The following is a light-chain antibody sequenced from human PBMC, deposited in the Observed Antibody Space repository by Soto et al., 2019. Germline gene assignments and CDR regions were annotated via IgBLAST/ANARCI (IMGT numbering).Light chain of an antibody. CDR3: QKYNNWPYT. CDR1: QSVSSN. V-gene: IGKV3-15*01. J-gene: IGKJ2*01. Sequence: EIVMTQSPATLSVFPGERATLSCRASQSVSSNLVWYQQKPGQAPKLLIYNTFTRATGIPVRFSGSGSGTEFTLTISSLQSEDFAVYYCQKYNNWPYTFGQGTKLEI. CDR2: NTF.